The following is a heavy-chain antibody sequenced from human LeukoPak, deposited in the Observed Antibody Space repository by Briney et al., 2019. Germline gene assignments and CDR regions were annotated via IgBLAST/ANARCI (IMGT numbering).Heavy chain of an antibody. Sequence: PSETLSLTCTVSGGSISSYYWSWIRQPPGKGLEWIGYIYYSGSTNYNPSLKSRATISVDTSKNQFSLKLSSVTAADTAVYYCARHGRSTAMVPADFDYWGQGTLVTVSS. CDR3: ARHGRSTAMVPADFDY. CDR1: GGSISSYY. D-gene: IGHD5-18*01. CDR2: IYYSGST. V-gene: IGHV4-59*08. J-gene: IGHJ4*02.